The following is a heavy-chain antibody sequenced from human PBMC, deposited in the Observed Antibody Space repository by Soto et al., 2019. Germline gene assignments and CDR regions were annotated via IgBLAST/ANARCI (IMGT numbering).Heavy chain of an antibody. D-gene: IGHD3-22*01. Sequence: EVQLLESGGGLVQPGGSLRLSCAASGFTFSSYAMSWVRKAPGKGLEWVSAISGSGGSTYYADSVKGRFTISRDNSKNKLYLQMNSLRAEDTAVYYCAKGIYSSGYYPEYYFDYWGQGTLVTVSS. J-gene: IGHJ4*02. V-gene: IGHV3-23*01. CDR3: AKGIYSSGYYPEYYFDY. CDR1: GFTFSSYA. CDR2: ISGSGGST.